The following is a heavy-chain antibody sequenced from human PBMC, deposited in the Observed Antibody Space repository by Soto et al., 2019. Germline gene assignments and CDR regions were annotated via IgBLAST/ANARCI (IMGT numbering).Heavy chain of an antibody. V-gene: IGHV1-3*01. Sequence: QVQLVQSGAEVKKPGASVKVSCKASGYTFTSYAMHWVRQAPGQRLEWMGWINAGNGNTKYSQKFQGRVTITRDTSASTAFMVLSSLRSEDTAVYYCARSIVVVTAPDYWGQGTLVTVSS. CDR1: GYTFTSYA. J-gene: IGHJ4*02. D-gene: IGHD2-21*02. CDR2: INAGNGNT. CDR3: ARSIVVVTAPDY.